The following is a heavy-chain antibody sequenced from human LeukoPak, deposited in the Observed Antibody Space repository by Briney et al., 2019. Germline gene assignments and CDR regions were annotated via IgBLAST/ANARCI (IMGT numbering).Heavy chain of an antibody. Sequence: GGSLRLSCAASELTFSNAWMGWVRQAPGKGLEWVGRIKRKSDGGTAEYAAPVKGRFTISRDDSKNTLYLQMSSLSTEDTAVYYCGTALRWEESRDYWGQGTLVTVSS. D-gene: IGHD1-26*01. CDR1: ELTFSNAW. J-gene: IGHJ4*02. CDR2: IKRKSDGGTA. V-gene: IGHV3-15*01. CDR3: GTALRWEESRDY.